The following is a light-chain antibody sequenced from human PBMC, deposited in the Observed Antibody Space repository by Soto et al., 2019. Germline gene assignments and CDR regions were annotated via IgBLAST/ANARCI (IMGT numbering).Light chain of an antibody. Sequence: QSALTQPPSASGSPGQSVTISCTGTSSDVGGYKYVSWYQQPPGKAPKLMIYEVSKRPSVVPDRFACSKSGNTASLTVSGRQAEDEAYYYCSSYAGRNNVVFGGGTKLTVL. J-gene: IGLJ2*01. CDR2: EVS. CDR3: SSYAGRNNVV. CDR1: SSDVGGYKY. V-gene: IGLV2-8*01.